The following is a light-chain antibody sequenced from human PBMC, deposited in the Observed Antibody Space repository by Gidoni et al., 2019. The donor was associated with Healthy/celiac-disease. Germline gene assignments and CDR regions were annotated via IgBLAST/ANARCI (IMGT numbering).Light chain of an antibody. CDR3: QQRSNWPPTWT. V-gene: IGKV3-11*01. Sequence: IVLTQSPATLSLSPGERATLSCRASQSFSSYLAWYQQTPGQAPRLLIYDASNRATGIPARFSGSGSGTDFTLTLSSREPEDFAVYYCQQRSNWPPTWTFGQGTKVEIK. CDR2: DAS. CDR1: QSFSSY. J-gene: IGKJ1*01.